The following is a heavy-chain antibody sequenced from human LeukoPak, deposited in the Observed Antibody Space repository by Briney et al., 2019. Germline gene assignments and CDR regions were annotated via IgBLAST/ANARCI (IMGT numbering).Heavy chain of an antibody. V-gene: IGHV4-34*01. CDR3: VRGEVAVAGHDY. CDR1: GGSFSGYY. D-gene: IGHD6-19*01. J-gene: IGHJ4*02. CDR2: INHSGST. Sequence: SETLSLTCAVYGGSFSGYYWSWIRQPPGKGLEWIGEINHSGSTNYNPSLKSRVTISVDTSKNQFSLKLSSVTAADTAVYYCVRGEVAVAGHDYWGQGTLVTVSS.